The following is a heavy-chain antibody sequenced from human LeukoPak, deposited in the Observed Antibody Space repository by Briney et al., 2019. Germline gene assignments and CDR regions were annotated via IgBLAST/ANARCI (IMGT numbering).Heavy chain of an antibody. D-gene: IGHD4-11*01. J-gene: IGHJ4*02. CDR2: IYHSGST. CDR1: GYSISSGYY. CDR3: ARLLTTTVTTSVFDY. V-gene: IGHV4-38-2*01. Sequence: SETLSLTCAVSGYSISSGYYWGWIRQPPGKGLEWIGSIYHSGSTYYNPSLKSRVTISADTSKNQFSLKLSSVTAADTAVYYCARLLTTTVTTSVFDYWGQGTLVTVSS.